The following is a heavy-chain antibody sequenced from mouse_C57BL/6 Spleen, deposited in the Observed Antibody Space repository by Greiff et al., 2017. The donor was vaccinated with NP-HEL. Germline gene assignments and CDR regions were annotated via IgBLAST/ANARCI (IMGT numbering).Heavy chain of an antibody. D-gene: IGHD2-10*01. V-gene: IGHV1-26*01. J-gene: IGHJ4*01. CDR3: ARGPYSTMDY. Sequence: VQLQQSGPELVKPGASVKISCKASGYTFTDYYMNWVKQSHGKSLEWIGDINPNNGGTSYNQKFKGKATLTVDKSSSTAYMELRSLTSEDSAVYYCARGPYSTMDYWGQGTSVTVSS. CDR2: INPNNGGT. CDR1: GYTFTDYY.